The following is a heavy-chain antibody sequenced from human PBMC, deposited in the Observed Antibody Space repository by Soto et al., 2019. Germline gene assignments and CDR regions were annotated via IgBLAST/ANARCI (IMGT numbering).Heavy chain of an antibody. CDR1: GGSISSYY. J-gene: IGHJ4*02. Sequence: SETLSLTCTVSGGSISSYYWSWIRQPPGKGLEWIGYIYYSGSTNYNPSLKSRVTISVDTSKNQFSLKLSSVTAADTAVYYCATYCGGDCYGEDYWGQGTLVTV. V-gene: IGHV4-59*01. CDR3: ATYCGGDCYGEDY. D-gene: IGHD2-21*02. CDR2: IYYSGST.